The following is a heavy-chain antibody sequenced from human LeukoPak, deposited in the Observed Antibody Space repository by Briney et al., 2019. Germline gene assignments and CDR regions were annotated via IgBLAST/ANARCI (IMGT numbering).Heavy chain of an antibody. V-gene: IGHV3-48*01. CDR2: ITSSSSSI. CDR3: ARILTTGTTVSY. Sequence: PGGSLRLSCAASGFTFSSYSMNWVRQAPGKGLEWVSYITSSSSSIYYADSVKGRSTISRDNAKNSLYLQMNSLRAEDTAVYYCARILTTGTTVSYWGQGTLVTVSS. CDR1: GFTFSSYS. J-gene: IGHJ4*02. D-gene: IGHD1-1*01.